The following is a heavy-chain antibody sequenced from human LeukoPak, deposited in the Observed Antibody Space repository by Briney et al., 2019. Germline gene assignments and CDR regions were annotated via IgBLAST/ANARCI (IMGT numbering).Heavy chain of an antibody. CDR3: ARGDVYFDY. J-gene: IGHJ4*02. CDR1: GYTFTSYD. D-gene: IGHD5-24*01. Sequence: ASVKVSCKSSGYTFTSYDINWVRQAPGQGLEWMGWISAYNPNTNYAQKFQGRVTMTTDTSTSTAYMELRSLTSDDTAVYHCARGDVYFDYWGQGTLVTVSS. CDR2: ISAYNPNT. V-gene: IGHV1-18*01.